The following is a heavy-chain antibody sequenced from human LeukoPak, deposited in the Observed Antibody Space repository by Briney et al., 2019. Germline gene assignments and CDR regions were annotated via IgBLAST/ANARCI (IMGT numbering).Heavy chain of an antibody. CDR3: ARSYYYGSGSYYLYNWFDP. Sequence: SETLSLTCSVSSASVSSGSYYWSWIRQPPGKGLEWIGYIYYSGSTYYNPSLKSRVTISVDTSKNQFSLKLSSVTAADTAVYYCARSYYYGSGSYYLYNWFDPWGQGTLVTVSS. D-gene: IGHD3-10*01. CDR1: SASVSSGSYY. CDR2: IYYSGST. J-gene: IGHJ5*02. V-gene: IGHV4-30-4*01.